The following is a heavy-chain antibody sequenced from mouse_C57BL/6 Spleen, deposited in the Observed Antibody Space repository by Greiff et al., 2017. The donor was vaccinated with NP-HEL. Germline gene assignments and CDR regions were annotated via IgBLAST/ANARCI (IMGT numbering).Heavy chain of an antibody. J-gene: IGHJ4*01. CDR2: IDPNSGGT. Sequence: QAQLQQPGAELVKPGASVKLSCKASGYTFTSYWMHWVKQRPGRGLEWIGRIDPNSGGTKYNEKFKSKATLTVDKPSSTAYMQLSSLTSEDSAVYYCARGAQTAQATDDAMDYWGQGTSVTVSS. V-gene: IGHV1-72*01. D-gene: IGHD3-2*02. CDR1: GYTFTSYW. CDR3: ARGAQTAQATDDAMDY.